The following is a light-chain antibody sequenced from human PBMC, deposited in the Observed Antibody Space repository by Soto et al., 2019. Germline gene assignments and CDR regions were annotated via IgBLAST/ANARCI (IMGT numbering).Light chain of an antibody. J-gene: IGKJ5*01. V-gene: IGKV2-30*02. Sequence: DVVLTQSPLSLSVTLGQPASISCGSSRSLVHSDGNIYLIWFQQRPGQSPRRXIYQVYNRDSGVQARFSGSGSGTEFTLTIKSLQSEDSAVYYCKQHNQWPITFGQGTRLEIK. CDR1: RSLVHSDGNIY. CDR2: QVY. CDR3: KQHNQWPIT.